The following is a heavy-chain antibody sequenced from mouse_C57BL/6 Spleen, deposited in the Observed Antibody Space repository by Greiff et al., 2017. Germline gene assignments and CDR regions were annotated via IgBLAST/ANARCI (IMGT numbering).Heavy chain of an antibody. Sequence: VQLQQSGPELVKPGASVKIPCKASGYTFTDYNMDWVKQSHGKSLEWIGDINPNNGGTTYNQKFKGKATLTVDKSSSTTDVELRSLTTEDTAVYYCALIYCYGSSYRYFDVWGTGTTVTVSS. V-gene: IGHV1-18*01. CDR3: ALIYCYGSSYRYFDV. CDR1: GYTFTDYN. D-gene: IGHD1-1*01. CDR2: INPNNGGT. J-gene: IGHJ1*03.